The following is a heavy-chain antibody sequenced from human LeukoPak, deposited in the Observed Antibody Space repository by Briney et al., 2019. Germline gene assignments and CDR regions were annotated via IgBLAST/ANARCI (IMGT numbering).Heavy chain of an antibody. V-gene: IGHV1-69*01. CDR2: IIPIFGTA. CDR3: ARVRLSAAALSWFDP. Sequence: SVKVSCKASGGTFSSYAISWVRQAPGQGLEWMGGIIPIFGTANYAQKFQGRVTITADESASTAYMELNSLRSEGTAVYYCARVRLSAAALSWFDPWGQGTLVTVSS. D-gene: IGHD3-16*01. J-gene: IGHJ5*02. CDR1: GGTFSSYA.